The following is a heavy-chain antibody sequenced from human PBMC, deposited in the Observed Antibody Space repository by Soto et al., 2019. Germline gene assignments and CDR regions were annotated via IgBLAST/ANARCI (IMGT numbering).Heavy chain of an antibody. J-gene: IGHJ4*02. CDR3: ALRKTGSYFDY. Sequence: ASVKVSCKASGGTFSSYASSWVRQAPGQGLEWMGGIIPIFGTANYAQKFQGRVTITADESTSTAYMELSSLRSEDTAVYYCALRKTGSYFDYWGQGTLVTVSS. D-gene: IGHD1-26*01. CDR1: GGTFSSYA. V-gene: IGHV1-69*13. CDR2: IIPIFGTA.